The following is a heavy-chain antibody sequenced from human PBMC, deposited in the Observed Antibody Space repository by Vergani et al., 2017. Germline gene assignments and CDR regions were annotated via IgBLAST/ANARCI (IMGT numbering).Heavy chain of an antibody. J-gene: IGHJ4*02. V-gene: IGHV1-2*02. CDR2: INPNSGGT. D-gene: IGHD3-22*01. CDR3: AKDRRSTTLIILVVMAY. Sequence: QVQLVQSGAEVKKPGASVKVSCKASGYTFTGYYMHWVRQAPGQGLEWMGWINPNSGGTNYAQKFQGRVTMTRDTSISTAYMELSRLRSDDTAVYYCAKDRRSTTLIILVVMAYWGQGTLVTVSS. CDR1: GYTFTGYY.